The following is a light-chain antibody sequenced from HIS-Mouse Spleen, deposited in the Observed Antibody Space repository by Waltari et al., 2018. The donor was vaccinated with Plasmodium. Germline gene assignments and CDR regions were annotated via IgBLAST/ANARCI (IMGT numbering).Light chain of an antibody. Sequence: SYELTQPPSVSVSPGQTASITCSGAKLGDKYACWYQQKPGQSPVLVIYQDTKRPSGIPEGFSGSNSGSTATLTISGTQAMDGADYYCQAWDSSTVVFGGGTKLTVL. CDR2: QDT. V-gene: IGLV3-1*01. J-gene: IGLJ2*01. CDR3: QAWDSSTVV. CDR1: KLGDKY.